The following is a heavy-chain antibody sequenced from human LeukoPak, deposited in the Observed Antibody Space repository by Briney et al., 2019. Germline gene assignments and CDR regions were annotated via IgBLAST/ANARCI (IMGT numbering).Heavy chain of an antibody. CDR1: GGSISSGGYY. CDR2: IYHSGST. CDR3: ARGPTTYNFDY. D-gene: IGHD1-26*01. V-gene: IGHV4-30-2*01. Sequence: PSETLSLTCTVSGGSISSGGYYWSWIRQPPGKGLEWIGYIYHSGSTYYNPSLKSRVTISVDRSKNQFSLKLSSVTAADTAVYYCARGPTTYNFDYWGQGTLVTVSS. J-gene: IGHJ4*02.